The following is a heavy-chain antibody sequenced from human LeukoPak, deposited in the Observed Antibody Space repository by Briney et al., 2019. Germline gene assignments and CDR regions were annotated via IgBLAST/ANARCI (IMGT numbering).Heavy chain of an antibody. CDR1: GDSISGNFYF. Sequence: SETLSLTCTVSGDSISGNFYFWSWIRQTAGEGLEWIGRIYASGAASYNPSLKSRVTISVDTSKNQYFLKLKSVTAADTAVYYCARESVYYYGPFDPWGQGTRVIVSS. V-gene: IGHV4-61*02. CDR3: ARESVYYYGPFDP. D-gene: IGHD3-22*01. CDR2: IYASGAA. J-gene: IGHJ5*02.